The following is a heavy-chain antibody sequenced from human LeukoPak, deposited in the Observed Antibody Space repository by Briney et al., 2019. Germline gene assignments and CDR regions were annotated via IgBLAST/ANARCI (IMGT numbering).Heavy chain of an antibody. CDR1: GGSFSGYY. J-gene: IGHJ4*02. CDR2: INHSGST. D-gene: IGHD5-18*01. Sequence: SETLSLTCAVYGGSFSGYYWSWIRQPPGKGLEWIGEINHSGSTNYNPSLKSRVTISVDTSKNQLSLKLSSVTAADTAVYYCARKARAAMAHFDYWGQGTLVTVSS. CDR3: ARKARAAMAHFDY. V-gene: IGHV4-34*01.